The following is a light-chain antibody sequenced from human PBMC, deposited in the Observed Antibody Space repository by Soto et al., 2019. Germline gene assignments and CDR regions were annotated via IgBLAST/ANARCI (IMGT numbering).Light chain of an antibody. V-gene: IGLV2-11*02. CDR1: SSDVGGYIF. CDR2: DVN. J-gene: IGLJ3*02. CDR3: CSYAGSYTWM. Sequence: QSALTQPHSVSGSPGQSVTISCTGTSSDVGGYIFVSWYQQRPGKAPKLMIYDVNQRPSGVPDRFSGSKSGNTASLTISGLQAEDEADYLGCSYAGSYTWMFGGGTKVTVL.